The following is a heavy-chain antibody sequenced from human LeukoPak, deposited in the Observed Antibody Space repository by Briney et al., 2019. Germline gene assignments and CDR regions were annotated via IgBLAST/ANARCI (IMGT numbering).Heavy chain of an antibody. J-gene: IGHJ4*02. CDR1: GYAFTGYY. Sequence: ASVKVSCKASGYAFTGYYMHWVRQAPGQGLEWMGWINPNSGGTNYAQKFQGRVTMTRDTSISTAYMELSRLRSDDTAVYYCARDLQSSSGYYYVVGYWGQGTLVTVSS. CDR2: INPNSGGT. D-gene: IGHD3-22*01. CDR3: ARDLQSSSGYYYVVGY. V-gene: IGHV1-2*02.